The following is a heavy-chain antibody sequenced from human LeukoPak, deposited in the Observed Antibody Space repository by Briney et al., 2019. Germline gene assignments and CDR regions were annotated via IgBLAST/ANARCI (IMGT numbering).Heavy chain of an antibody. CDR2: IFYSGAT. CDR1: GGSISSYY. D-gene: IGHD5-18*01. CDR3: ARLVTPWIQLWLRRMDAFDI. V-gene: IGHV4-59*08. J-gene: IGHJ3*02. Sequence: AETMSLICTVAGGSISSYYWSWSRQPPGEELQWFGDIFYSGATNDNPYLMSRVTISVATSKNQSSLKLSSVPAADTAVYYCARLVTPWIQLWLRRMDAFDIWGQGTMVSVSS.